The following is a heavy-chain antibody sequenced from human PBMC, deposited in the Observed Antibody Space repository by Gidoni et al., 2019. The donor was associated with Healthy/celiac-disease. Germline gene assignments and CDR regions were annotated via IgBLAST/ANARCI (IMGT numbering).Heavy chain of an antibody. CDR2: IKHSVNT. CDR3: ARGRSEVATTGRGFYYYYYYMDV. V-gene: IGHV4-34*01. Sequence: QVQLQQWGAGLLKPSEPLSLTCAVYGGSFSGYYWSWIRQPPGKGLEWIGEIKHSVNTNYNPSLKSRVNISVDTAKNQFSLKLSVVTGADTAVYYWARGRSEVATTGRGFYYYYYYMDVWGKGTTVTVSS. D-gene: IGHD5-12*01. CDR1: GGSFSGYY. J-gene: IGHJ6*03.